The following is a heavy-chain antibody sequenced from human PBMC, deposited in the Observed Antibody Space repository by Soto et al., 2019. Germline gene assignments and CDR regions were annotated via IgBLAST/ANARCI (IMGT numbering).Heavy chain of an antibody. CDR3: ARDRMVMTTVTNNWFDP. CDR2: IWYDGSNK. V-gene: IGHV3-33*01. Sequence: QVQLVESGGGVVQPGRSLRLSCAASGFTFSSYGMHWVRQAPGKGLEWVAVIWYDGSNKYYADSVKGRFTISRDNSKNTLYLQMNSLRAEDTAVYYCARDRMVMTTVTNNWFDPWGQGTLVTVSS. J-gene: IGHJ5*02. CDR1: GFTFSSYG. D-gene: IGHD4-17*01.